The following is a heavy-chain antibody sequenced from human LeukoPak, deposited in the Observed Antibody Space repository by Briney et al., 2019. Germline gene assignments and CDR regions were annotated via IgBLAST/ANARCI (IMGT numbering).Heavy chain of an antibody. CDR3: ARESGYYYVAY. CDR2: IFTSGST. J-gene: IGHJ4*02. V-gene: IGHV4-61*02. D-gene: IGHD3-3*01. Sequence: SQTLSLTCTVSGGSISSNSYYWSWIRQPAGKGLEWIGRIFTSGSTNYNASRKSRVTISVDPSKNQFSLKLSSVTAADTAIYYCARESGYYYVAYWGQGTLVTVSS. CDR1: GGSISSNSYY.